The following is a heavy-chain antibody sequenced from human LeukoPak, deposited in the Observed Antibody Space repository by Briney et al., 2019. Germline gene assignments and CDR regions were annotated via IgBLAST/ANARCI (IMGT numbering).Heavy chain of an antibody. CDR3: TRENDTTGYFTY. V-gene: IGHV7-4-1*02. J-gene: IGHJ4*02. Sequence: ASVKVSCKASGYTFTSYGISWVRQAPGQGLEYMGWINTNTGNPTYAPGFAGRFVFSLDTSVTTTYLQINSLKAADSAVYYCTRENDTTGYFTYWGQGTLVTVSS. CDR2: INTNTGNP. D-gene: IGHD3-9*01. CDR1: GYTFTSYG.